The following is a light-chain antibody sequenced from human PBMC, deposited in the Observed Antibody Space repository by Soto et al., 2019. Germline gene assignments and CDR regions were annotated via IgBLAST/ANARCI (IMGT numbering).Light chain of an antibody. CDR3: SSYTSSNTWV. J-gene: IGLJ3*02. Sequence: QSALTQPASVSGSPGQSITISCTGTSSDVTYYNYVSWYQQHPGKVPKLMISGVSNRPSGVSNRFSGSKSGNTASLTISGLQAEDEADYYCSSYTSSNTWVFGGGTKVTVL. V-gene: IGLV2-14*01. CDR2: GVS. CDR1: SSDVTYYNY.